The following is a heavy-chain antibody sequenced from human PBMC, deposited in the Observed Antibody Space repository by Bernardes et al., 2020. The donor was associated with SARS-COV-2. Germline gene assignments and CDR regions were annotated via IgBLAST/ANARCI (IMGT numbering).Heavy chain of an antibody. D-gene: IGHD5-18*01. CDR1: GFTVSANY. CDR3: ARDVHVDTPTATHYFYYGMDA. J-gene: IGHJ6*02. V-gene: IGHV3-66*02. Sequence: GWSLRLSCAASGFTVSANYMNWVRQAPGKGLEWVSVIYGDDKTHYTDSVRGRFTISRDNSKNTLYLQMNSLRPEDTAVYYCARDVHVDTPTATHYFYYGMDAWGQGTTVTVSS. CDR2: IYGDDKT.